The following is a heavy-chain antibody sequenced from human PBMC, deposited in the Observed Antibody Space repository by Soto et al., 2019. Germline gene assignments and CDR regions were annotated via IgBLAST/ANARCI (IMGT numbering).Heavy chain of an antibody. Sequence: PSETLSLTGSLSGGSVSGSYYYWAWLRQSPGRGPEWIGSVFHTGFTSYNPPLESRVSVSVDTSMSQFSLKLFSVIASHTPACSCATSRHSYYKNYFDHWDQGALVTVSS. V-gene: IGHV4-39*01. D-gene: IGHD1-26*01. J-gene: IGHJ4*02. CDR3: ATSRHSYYKNYFDH. CDR1: GGSVSGSYYY. CDR2: VFHTGFT.